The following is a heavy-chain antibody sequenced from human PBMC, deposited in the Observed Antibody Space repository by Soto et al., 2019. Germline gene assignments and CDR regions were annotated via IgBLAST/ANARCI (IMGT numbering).Heavy chain of an antibody. D-gene: IGHD2-15*01. J-gene: IGHJ4*02. V-gene: IGHV3-21*06. CDR3: GGSSSQAY. CDR2: ISASGNSL. Sequence: EVQLVESGGGLVKPGGSLRLSCRVSGFTFRSYGMNWVRQAPGKGLEWVSLISASGNSLNYADSVKGRFTISRDNANDSLYLQMNNLRDVDTAVYYCGGSSSQAYWGQGNLVIVSS. CDR1: GFTFRSYG.